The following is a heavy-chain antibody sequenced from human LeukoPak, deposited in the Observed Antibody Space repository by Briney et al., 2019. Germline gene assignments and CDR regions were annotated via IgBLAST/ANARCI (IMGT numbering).Heavy chain of an antibody. Sequence: PGGSLRLSCAASGFIFSGYGMHWVRQAPGKGLEWVALMSHDGNYKHYADSVKGRFTISRDNAKNSLYLQMNSLRDEDTAVYYCASRDYFDYWGQGTLVTVSS. CDR2: MSHDGNYK. J-gene: IGHJ4*02. CDR3: ASRDYFDY. V-gene: IGHV3-30*03. CDR1: GFIFSGYG.